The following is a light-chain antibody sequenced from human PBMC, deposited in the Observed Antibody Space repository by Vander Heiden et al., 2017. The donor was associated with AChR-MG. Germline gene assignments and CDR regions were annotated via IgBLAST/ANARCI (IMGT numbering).Light chain of an antibody. Sequence: QSVLTQPPSASGTPGQRVTIPCSGSSSNIGSNYVYWYQQLPGTAPKLLIYRNNQRPSGVPDRFSGSKSGTSASLAISGLRSEDEADDYCAAWDDSLSGPNWVFGGGTKLTVL. CDR2: RNN. V-gene: IGLV1-47*01. J-gene: IGLJ3*02. CDR1: SSNIGSNY. CDR3: AAWDDSLSGPNWV.